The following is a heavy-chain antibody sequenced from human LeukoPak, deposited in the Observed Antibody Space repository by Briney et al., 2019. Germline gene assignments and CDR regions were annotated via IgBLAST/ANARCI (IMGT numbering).Heavy chain of an antibody. CDR2: INHSGST. D-gene: IGHD3-22*01. J-gene: IGHJ6*02. V-gene: IGHV4-34*01. CDR1: GGSFSGYY. CDR3: AREEYYYDSSGYRSPYGMDV. Sequence: SETLSLTCAVYGGSFSGYYWSWIRQPPGKGLEWIGEINHSGSTNYNPSLKGRVTISVDTSKNQFSLKLSSVTAADTAVYYCAREEYYYDSSGYRSPYGMDVWGQGTTVTVSS.